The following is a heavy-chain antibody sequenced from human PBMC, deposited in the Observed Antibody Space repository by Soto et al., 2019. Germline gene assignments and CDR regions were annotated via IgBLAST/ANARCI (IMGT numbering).Heavy chain of an antibody. V-gene: IGHV3-21*01. CDR2: ISSSSSYI. D-gene: IGHD5-12*01. Sequence: EVQLVESGGGLVKPGGSLRLSCAASGFTFSSYSMNWVRQAPGKGLEWVSSISSSSSYIYYADSVKGRFTISRDNAKNSLYRQMHSLRAEDTAVYYCARTNGGYDFIDYWGQGALVTVSS. CDR1: GFTFSSYS. J-gene: IGHJ4*02. CDR3: ARTNGGYDFIDY.